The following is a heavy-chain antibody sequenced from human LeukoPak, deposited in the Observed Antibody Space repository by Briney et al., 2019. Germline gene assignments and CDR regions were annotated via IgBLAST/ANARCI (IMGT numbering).Heavy chain of an antibody. J-gene: IGHJ6*03. CDR3: ARGHRKPIAVAGDYYYYYYMDV. D-gene: IGHD6-19*01. V-gene: IGHV1-8*01. CDR1: GYTFTSYD. Sequence: GASVKVSCKASGYTFTSYDINWVRQATGQGLEWMGWMNPNSGNTGYAQKFQGRVTMTRNTSISTAYVELSSLRSENTAVYYCARGHRKPIAVAGDYYYYYYMDVWGKGTTVTVSS. CDR2: MNPNSGNT.